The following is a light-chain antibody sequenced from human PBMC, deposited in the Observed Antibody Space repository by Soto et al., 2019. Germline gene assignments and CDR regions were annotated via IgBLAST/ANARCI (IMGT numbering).Light chain of an antibody. V-gene: IGLV2-14*01. Sequence: QSALTQPASVSGSPGQSITISCTGTSSDVGGYNYVSWYQQHPGTSPKLMIYEVSNRPSGVSNRFSGSKSGNTASLIISGLPAEDEGDYYCSSYTAMSTWVFGGGTKLTVL. CDR2: EVS. CDR1: SSDVGGYNY. J-gene: IGLJ3*02. CDR3: SSYTAMSTWV.